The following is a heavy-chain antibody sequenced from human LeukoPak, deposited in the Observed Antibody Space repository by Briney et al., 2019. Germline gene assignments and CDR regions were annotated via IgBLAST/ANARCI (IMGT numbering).Heavy chain of an antibody. Sequence: PSETLSLTCTVSGGSISSYYWSWLRQPPGMGLEWVGYIYYSGSTNYNPSLKSRVTISVDTSKNQFSLKLSSVTAADTAVYYCARALGYCSGGSCYYFDYWGQGTLVTVSS. CDR1: GGSISSYY. CDR3: ARALGYCSGGSCYYFDY. D-gene: IGHD2-15*01. J-gene: IGHJ4*02. V-gene: IGHV4-59*01. CDR2: IYYSGST.